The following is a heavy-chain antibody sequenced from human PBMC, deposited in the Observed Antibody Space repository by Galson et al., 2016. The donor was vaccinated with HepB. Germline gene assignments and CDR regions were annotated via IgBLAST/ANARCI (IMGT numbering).Heavy chain of an antibody. CDR3: ARDRPSLTGTLMVY. J-gene: IGHJ4*02. CDR1: GYTFTNFG. Sequence: SVKVSCKASGYTFTNFGISWIRQAPGQGLEWMGWISAYNGYTKSAQKFQGRVTMTTDTSTSTAYMELRSLRSDDTALYYCARDRPSLTGTLMVYWGQGTLVTVSS. V-gene: IGHV1-18*01. D-gene: IGHD1-7*01. CDR2: ISAYNGYT.